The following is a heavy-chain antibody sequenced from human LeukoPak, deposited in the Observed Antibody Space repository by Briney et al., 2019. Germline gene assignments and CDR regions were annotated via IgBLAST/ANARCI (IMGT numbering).Heavy chain of an antibody. Sequence: GESLRLSCAASRLSFTTYAMTWVRQAPGKGLEWVSTISDSDGSTFYADSVKGRFTISRDSSKHTAFLQMKSLRAEDTAVYYCARDVAPYGDYVDYYYGMDVWGQGTTVTVSS. CDR2: ISDSDGST. V-gene: IGHV3-23*01. D-gene: IGHD4-17*01. J-gene: IGHJ6*02. CDR1: RLSFTTYA. CDR3: ARDVAPYGDYVDYYYGMDV.